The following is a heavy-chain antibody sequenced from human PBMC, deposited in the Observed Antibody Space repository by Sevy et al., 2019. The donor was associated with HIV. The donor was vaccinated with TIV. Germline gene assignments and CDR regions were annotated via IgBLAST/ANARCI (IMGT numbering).Heavy chain of an antibody. Sequence: GGSLRLSCAASGFTFSDYYMSWIRQAPGKGLEWVSYISSSGSTIYYADSVKGRFTISRDNAKNSLYLQMNSLRAEDTAVYYCAREEGRDGYNNYAFDIWGQGTMVTVSS. CDR3: AREEGRDGYNNYAFDI. D-gene: IGHD4-4*01. V-gene: IGHV3-11*01. CDR1: GFTFSDYY. J-gene: IGHJ3*02. CDR2: ISSSGSTI.